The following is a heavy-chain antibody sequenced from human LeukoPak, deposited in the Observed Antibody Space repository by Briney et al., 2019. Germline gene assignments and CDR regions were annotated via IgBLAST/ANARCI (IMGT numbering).Heavy chain of an antibody. V-gene: IGHV5-51*01. CDR1: GYSSTYYW. CDR3: ARQDGNSKYYFGY. J-gene: IGHJ4*02. CDR2: IYPGDSDT. Sequence: GESLKISCKGSGYSSTYYWIGWVRQMPGKGLEWMGIIYPGDSDTRYRPSFQGQVTISVDKSISTAYPQWSSLKASDTAMYYCARQDGNSKYYFGYWGQGTLVTVSS. D-gene: IGHD1-1*01.